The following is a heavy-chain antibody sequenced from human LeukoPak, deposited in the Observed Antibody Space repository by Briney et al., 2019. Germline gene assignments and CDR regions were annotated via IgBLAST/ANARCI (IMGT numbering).Heavy chain of an antibody. Sequence: SETLSLTCTVSGGSISSYYWSWIRNPPGKGLRWIGYIYYSGSTNYNPSLKSRVTISVDTSKNQFSLKLTSVTAADTAVYYCASRGVAAAYDAFDIWGQGTMVTVSS. J-gene: IGHJ3*02. CDR2: IYYSGST. CDR1: GGSISSYY. D-gene: IGHD6-13*01. V-gene: IGHV4-59*08. CDR3: ASRGVAAAYDAFDI.